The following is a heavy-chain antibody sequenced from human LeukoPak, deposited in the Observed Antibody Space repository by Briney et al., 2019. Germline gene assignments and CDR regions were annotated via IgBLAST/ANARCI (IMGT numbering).Heavy chain of an antibody. D-gene: IGHD2-15*01. J-gene: IGHJ5*02. CDR2: IYHSGST. CDR3: ARGPIVVVVAATANWFDP. CDR1: GYSISSGYY. Sequence: SETLSLTCAVSGYSISSGYYWGWIRQPPGKGLEWIGSIYHSGSTYYNPSLKSRVTISVDTSKNQFSLKLSSVTAADTAVYYCARGPIVVVVAATANWFDPWGQGTLVTVSS. V-gene: IGHV4-38-2*01.